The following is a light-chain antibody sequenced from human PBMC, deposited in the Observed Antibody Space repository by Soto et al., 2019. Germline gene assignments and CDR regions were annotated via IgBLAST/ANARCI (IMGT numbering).Light chain of an antibody. CDR3: QTYNRAPCN. CDR2: TAS. J-gene: IGKJ5*01. V-gene: IGKV1-27*01. Sequence: DIQMTQSPSSLSASVGDRVTITCLANQGMDKYLAWYQQKPGKPPKLLIDTASTLHSGVPSRFSGSGSGTDFTLTISSLQPDDVATYYFQTYNRAPCNFGQGTRLEIK. CDR1: QGMDKY.